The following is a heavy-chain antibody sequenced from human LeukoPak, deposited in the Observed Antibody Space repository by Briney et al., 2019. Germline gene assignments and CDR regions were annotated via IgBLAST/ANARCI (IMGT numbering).Heavy chain of an antibody. V-gene: IGHV1-69*06. Sequence: ASVKVSCKASGGTFSSYAISWVRQAPGQGLEWMGGIIPIFGTANYAQKFQGRVTITADKSTSTAYMELSSLRSEDTAVYYCARHRLLSFGGVTFPFDYWGQGTLVTVSS. CDR1: GGTFSSYA. D-gene: IGHD3-16*01. CDR3: ARHRLLSFGGVTFPFDY. J-gene: IGHJ4*02. CDR2: IIPIFGTA.